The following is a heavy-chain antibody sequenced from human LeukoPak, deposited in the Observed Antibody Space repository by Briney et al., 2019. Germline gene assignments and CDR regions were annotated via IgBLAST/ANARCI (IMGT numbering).Heavy chain of an antibody. V-gene: IGHV4-39*07. D-gene: IGHD1-1*01. CDR1: GGSISSSSYY. Sequence: SETLSLTCTVSGGSISSSSYYWGWIRQPPGKGLEWIGSIYYSGSTYYNPSLESRVTISVGTSKNQFSLELSSVTAADTAVYYCARRSGGRKTGTPYSYYYFMDVWGNGTTVTVSS. J-gene: IGHJ6*03. CDR3: ARRSGGRKTGTPYSYYYFMDV. CDR2: IYYSGST.